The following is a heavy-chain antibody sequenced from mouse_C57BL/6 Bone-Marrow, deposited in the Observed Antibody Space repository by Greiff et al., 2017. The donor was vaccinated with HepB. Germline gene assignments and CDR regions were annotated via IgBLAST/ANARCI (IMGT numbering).Heavy chain of an antibody. CDR3: ARNGNSAWFAY. J-gene: IGHJ3*01. D-gene: IGHD2-1*01. CDR2: ISSGSSTI. V-gene: IGHV5-17*01. CDR1: GFTFSDYG. Sequence: DVMLVESGGGLVKPGGSLKLSCAASGFTFSDYGMHWVRQAPEKGLEWVAYISSGSSTIYYADTVKGRFTISRDNAKNTLFLQMTSLRSEDTAMYYCARNGNSAWFAYWGQGTLVTVSA.